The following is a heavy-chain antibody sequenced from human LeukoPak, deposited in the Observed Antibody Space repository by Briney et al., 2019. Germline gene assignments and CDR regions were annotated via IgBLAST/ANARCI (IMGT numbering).Heavy chain of an antibody. CDR3: ARGAPSDNYYDSSGYVDY. CDR1: GGSLSSYY. CDR2: IYYSGST. D-gene: IGHD3-22*01. J-gene: IGHJ4*02. Sequence: SETLSLTCTVSGGSLSSYYWSWIRQPPGKGLEWIGYIYYSGSTNYNPSLKSRVTISVDTSKNQFSLKLSSVTAADTAVYYCARGAPSDNYYDSSGYVDYWGQGTLVTVSS. V-gene: IGHV4-59*01.